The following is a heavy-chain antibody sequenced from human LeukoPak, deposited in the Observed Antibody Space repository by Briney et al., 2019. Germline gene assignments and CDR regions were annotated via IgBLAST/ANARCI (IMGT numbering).Heavy chain of an antibody. CDR1: GGSISSGSYY. D-gene: IGHD6-6*01. V-gene: IGHV4-61*02. CDR2: IYTSGST. J-gene: IGHJ4*02. CDR3: ARVADGDYFDY. Sequence: SETLSLTCTVSGGSISSGSYYWSWIRQPAGKGLEWIGRIYTSGSTNYNPSLKSRFTISVDTSKNQFSLKLSSVTAADTAVYYCARVADGDYFDYWGQGTLVTVSS.